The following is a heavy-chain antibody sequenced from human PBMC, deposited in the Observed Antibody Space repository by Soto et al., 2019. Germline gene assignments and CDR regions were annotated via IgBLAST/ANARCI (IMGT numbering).Heavy chain of an antibody. V-gene: IGHV3-21*01. CDR3: ARESEDLTSNFDY. J-gene: IGHJ4*02. CDR1: GFTFTRYS. CDR2: ISSTTNYI. Sequence: LRLSCAASGFTFTRYSMNWVRQAPGKGLEWVSSISSTTNYIYYADSMKGRFTVSRDNAKNSVYLEMNSLSAEDTAVYYCARESEDLTSNFDYWGQGXLVTVYS.